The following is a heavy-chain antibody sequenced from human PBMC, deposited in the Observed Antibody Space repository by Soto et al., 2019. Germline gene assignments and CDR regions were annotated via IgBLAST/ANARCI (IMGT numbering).Heavy chain of an antibody. CDR2: ISGSGGST. CDR1: GFTFSSYA. D-gene: IGHD6-13*01. J-gene: IGHJ4*02. CDR3: ARIIAAVGTAY. Sequence: EVQLLESGGGLVQPGGSLRLSCAASGFTFSSYAMSWVRQAPGKGLEWVSAISGSGGSTYYTDSVKGRFTISRDNSYNTLHLQMNSLRVEDTAVYYCARIIAAVGTAYWGQGTLVTVSS. V-gene: IGHV3-23*01.